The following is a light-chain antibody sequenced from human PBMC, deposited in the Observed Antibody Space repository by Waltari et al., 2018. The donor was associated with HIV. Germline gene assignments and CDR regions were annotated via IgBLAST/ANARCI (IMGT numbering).Light chain of an antibody. V-gene: IGLV3-19*01. CDR2: GKN. CDR1: NLRTYY. J-gene: IGLJ1*01. Sequence: SSEVTQVPAVSVALGQTVKITCQGDNLRTYYASWYQQRPGQAPVLVSYGKNKRPSEIPDRFPSSASRNTASLTITGAQAEDEADYYCKTRDRIGNLYVFGTGTTVTVL. CDR3: KTRDRIGNLYV.